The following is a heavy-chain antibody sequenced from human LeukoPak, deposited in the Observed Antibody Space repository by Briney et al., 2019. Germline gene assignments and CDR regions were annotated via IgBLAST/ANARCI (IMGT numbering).Heavy chain of an antibody. CDR3: ARAVYSSFDAFDI. D-gene: IGHD5-12*01. Sequence: SETLSLTCAVYGGSFSGYYWSWIRQPPGKGLEWIGEINHSGSTNYNPSLKSRVTISVDTSKNQFSLKLSSVTAADTAVYYCARAVYSSFDAFDIWGQGTMVTVSS. CDR1: GGSFSGYY. CDR2: INHSGST. V-gene: IGHV4-34*01. J-gene: IGHJ3*02.